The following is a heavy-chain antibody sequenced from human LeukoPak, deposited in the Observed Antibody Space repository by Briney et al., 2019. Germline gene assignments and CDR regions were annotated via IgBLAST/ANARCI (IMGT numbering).Heavy chain of an antibody. Sequence: GGSLRLSCAASGFTFSSYWMHWVRQAPGKGLVWVSRINSDGSSTSYAGSVKGRFTISRDNAKNTLYLQMNSLRAEDTAVYYCAGEGVVIAATTFDYWGQGTLVIVSS. D-gene: IGHD2-15*01. CDR2: INSDGSST. V-gene: IGHV3-74*01. CDR1: GFTFSSYW. CDR3: AGEGVVIAATTFDY. J-gene: IGHJ4*02.